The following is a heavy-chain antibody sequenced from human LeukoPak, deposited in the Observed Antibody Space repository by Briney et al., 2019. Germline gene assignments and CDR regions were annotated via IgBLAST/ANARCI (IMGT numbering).Heavy chain of an antibody. J-gene: IGHJ4*02. CDR3: TKDGYSSSWYAFDY. Sequence: GGSLRLSCAASGFTFSSYAMSWVRKAPGKGLKWVSAISGSGGSTYYADSVKGRFTISRDNSKNTLYLQMNSLRAEDTAVYYCTKDGYSSSWYAFDYWGQGTLVTVSS. CDR1: GFTFSSYA. D-gene: IGHD6-13*01. V-gene: IGHV3-23*01. CDR2: ISGSGGST.